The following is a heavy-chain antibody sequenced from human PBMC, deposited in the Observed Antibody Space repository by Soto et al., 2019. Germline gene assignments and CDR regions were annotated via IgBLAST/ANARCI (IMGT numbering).Heavy chain of an antibody. D-gene: IGHD3-16*01. CDR1: GFTFSSYA. CDR3: AKDSYYDYVWGSYANY. CDR2: ISGSGGST. J-gene: IGHJ4*02. V-gene: IGHV3-23*01. Sequence: GGSLSLSCAASGFTFSSYAMSWVRQAPGKGLEWVSAISGSGGSTYYADSVKGRFTISRDNSKNTLYLQMNSLRAEDTAVYYCAKDSYYDYVWGSYANYWGQGTLVTVSS.